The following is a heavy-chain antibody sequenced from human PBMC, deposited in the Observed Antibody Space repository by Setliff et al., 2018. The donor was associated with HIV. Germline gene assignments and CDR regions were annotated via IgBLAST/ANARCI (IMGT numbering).Heavy chain of an antibody. CDR1: GGNFRFYA. V-gene: IGHV1-69*13. CDR2: IIPMFVTA. CDR3: ARAKATRQARPTNCFDP. D-gene: IGHD1-1*01. J-gene: IGHJ5*02. Sequence: SVKVSCKASGGNFRFYAFSWVRQAPGQGLEWMGGIIPMFVTANYAQKFQDRVTITADESTSTAHMELSSLRFEDTAVYYCARAKATRQARPTNCFDPWGQGTLVTVSS.